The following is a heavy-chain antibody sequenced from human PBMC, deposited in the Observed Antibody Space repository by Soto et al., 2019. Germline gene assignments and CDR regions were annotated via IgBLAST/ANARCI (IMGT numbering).Heavy chain of an antibody. J-gene: IGHJ4*02. CDR2: IYHSGAGT. CDR1: GGSISSDD. V-gene: IGHV3-23*01. D-gene: IGHD2-2*01. CDR3: AKDLDATVFNFDS. Sequence: PSETLSLTCAVSGGSISSDDWLSWVRQPPGEGLEWIGEIYHSGAGTYYPDSMMGRFTISRDNSKNTVYLQMNSLRAEDTAVYYCAKDLDATVFNFDSWGQGTLVTVSS.